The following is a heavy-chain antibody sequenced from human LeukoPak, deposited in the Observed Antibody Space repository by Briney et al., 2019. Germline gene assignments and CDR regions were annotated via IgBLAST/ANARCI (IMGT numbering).Heavy chain of an antibody. D-gene: IGHD3-22*01. CDR1: GFTFSSYS. Sequence: GGSLRLSCAASGFTFSSYSMNWVRQAPGKGLEWVANIKKDGSEKYYVDSVKGRFTISRDNAKNSLYLQMNSLRAEDTAVYYCALYSSGYSYYFDYWGQGTLVTVSS. CDR2: IKKDGSEK. V-gene: IGHV3-7*01. CDR3: ALYSSGYSYYFDY. J-gene: IGHJ4*02.